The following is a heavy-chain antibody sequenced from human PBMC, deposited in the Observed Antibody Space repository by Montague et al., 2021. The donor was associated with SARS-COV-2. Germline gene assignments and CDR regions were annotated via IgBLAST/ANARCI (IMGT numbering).Heavy chain of an antibody. J-gene: IGHJ3*02. D-gene: IGHD3-22*01. Sequence: TLSLTCTVSGGSISSGGYYWSWLRQPPGKRLEWIGYIHYSGSTYYNPPHKSRVTISVDTSKNQSSLKLTSVTAADTAVYYCAGARITMIRVVNAFDIWGQGTMVTVSS. CDR1: GGSISSGGYY. CDR3: AGARITMIRVVNAFDI. V-gene: IGHV4-31*03. CDR2: IHYSGST.